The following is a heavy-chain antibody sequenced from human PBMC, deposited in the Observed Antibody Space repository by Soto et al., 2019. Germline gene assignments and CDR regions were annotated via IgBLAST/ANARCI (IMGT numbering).Heavy chain of an antibody. V-gene: IGHV3-30*18. Sequence: GGSLRLSCAASGFTFSSYGMHWVRQAPGKGLEWVAVISYDGSNKYYADSVKGRFTISRDNSKNTLYLQMNSLRAEDTAVYYCAKDRTALLYYYDSSGHYGYFDYWGQGTLVTVSS. D-gene: IGHD3-22*01. CDR2: ISYDGSNK. CDR1: GFTFSSYG. J-gene: IGHJ4*02. CDR3: AKDRTALLYYYDSSGHYGYFDY.